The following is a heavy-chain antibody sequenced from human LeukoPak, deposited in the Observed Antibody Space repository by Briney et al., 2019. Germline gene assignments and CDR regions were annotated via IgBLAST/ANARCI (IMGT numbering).Heavy chain of an antibody. CDR1: GGSFSGYY. D-gene: IGHD3-16*01. V-gene: IGHV4-34*01. CDR2: IDHSGST. Sequence: SETLSLTCAVYGGSFSGYYWSWIRQPPGKGLEWIGEIDHSGSTNYNPSLKSRVTISVDTSKNQFSLKLSSVTAADTAVYYCARVSPEGGGFDYWGQGTLVTVSS. J-gene: IGHJ4*02. CDR3: ARVSPEGGGFDY.